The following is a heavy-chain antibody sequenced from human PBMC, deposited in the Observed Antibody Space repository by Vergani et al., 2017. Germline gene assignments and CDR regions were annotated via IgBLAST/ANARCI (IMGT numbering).Heavy chain of an antibody. CDR1: GFDFSSYI. Sequence: QLVESGGGWVQPGGSLRLSCVVSGFDFSSYIMNWVRQAPGKGLEWVSFVSTGTKSQSYAESVKGRFTISRDSAKNSLYLQMDSLRAEDTAVYYCARDRRDIVVVPAAMDYYYYGMDVWGQGTTVTVSS. D-gene: IGHD2-2*01. CDR2: VSTGTKSQ. CDR3: ARDRRDIVVVPAAMDYYYYGMDV. J-gene: IGHJ6*02. V-gene: IGHV3-48*01.